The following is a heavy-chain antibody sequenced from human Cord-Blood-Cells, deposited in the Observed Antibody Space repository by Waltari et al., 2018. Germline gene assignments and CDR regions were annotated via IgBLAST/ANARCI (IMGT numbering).Heavy chain of an antibody. D-gene: IGHD6-13*01. CDR3: AKSGSSWNWFDP. CDR2: IRGSGGST. Sequence: EVQLLESGGGLVQPGGSLRLSCAASGFTFSSYAMSWVRQAPGKGLEGVSAIRGSGGSTYYADSVKGRFTISRDNSKNTLYLQMNSLRAEDTAVYYCAKSGSSWNWFDPWGQGTLVTVSS. J-gene: IGHJ5*02. CDR1: GFTFSSYA. V-gene: IGHV3-23*01.